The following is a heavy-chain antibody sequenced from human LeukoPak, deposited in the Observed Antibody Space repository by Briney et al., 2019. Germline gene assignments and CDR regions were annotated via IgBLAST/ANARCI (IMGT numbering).Heavy chain of an antibody. Sequence: ASVKVSCKASGYTFTSYAISWVLQAPGQGLEWMGWISAYNGNTNYAQKLQDRVTMTTDTSTSTAYMELRSLSSDDTAVYYCASALSGSYFDYFDYWGQGTLVHVSS. CDR1: GYTFTSYA. J-gene: IGHJ4*02. CDR2: ISAYNGNT. D-gene: IGHD1-26*01. CDR3: ASALSGSYFDYFDY. V-gene: IGHV1-18*01.